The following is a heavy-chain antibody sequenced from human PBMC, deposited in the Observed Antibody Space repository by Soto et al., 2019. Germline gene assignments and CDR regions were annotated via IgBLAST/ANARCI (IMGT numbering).Heavy chain of an antibody. CDR1: GGSISSGGYS. CDR2: IYHSGST. V-gene: IGHV4-30-2*01. CDR3: ARGELRFLEWLNFDY. J-gene: IGHJ4*02. D-gene: IGHD3-3*01. Sequence: SETLSLTCAVSGGSISSGGYSWSWIRQPPGKGLEWIGYIYHSGSTYYNPSLKSRVTISVDRSKNQFSLKLSSVTAADTAVYYCARGELRFLEWLNFDYWGQGTLVTVSS.